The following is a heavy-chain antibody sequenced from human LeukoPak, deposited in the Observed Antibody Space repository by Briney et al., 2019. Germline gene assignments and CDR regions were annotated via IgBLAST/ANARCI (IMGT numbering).Heavy chain of an antibody. J-gene: IGHJ5*02. Sequence: GASVKVSCKAAGYPFISYGISWVRQAPGQGLEWMGWISAYNGKTEFAQRFQDRVTMTTDTSTSTAYMELWSLRSDDTAVYYCARARVGGDYVPYTPSRDNWFDPWGQGTLVTVSS. CDR1: GYPFISYG. D-gene: IGHD4-17*01. CDR3: ARARVGGDYVPYTPSRDNWFDP. V-gene: IGHV1-18*01. CDR2: ISAYNGKT.